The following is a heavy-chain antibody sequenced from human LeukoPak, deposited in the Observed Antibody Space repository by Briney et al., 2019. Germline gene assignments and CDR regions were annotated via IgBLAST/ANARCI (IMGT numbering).Heavy chain of an antibody. V-gene: IGHV4-34*01. J-gene: IGHJ4*02. CDR3: ARGGGGYCSSTSCYLHPFDY. D-gene: IGHD2-2*01. CDR2: INHSGST. Sequence: SETLSLTCAVYGGSFSGYYWNWFRQSPGKGLEWIGEINHSGSTNYNPSLKSRVTISVDTSKNQFSLKLSSVTAADTAVYYCARGGGGYCSSTSCYLHPFDYWGQGTLVTVSS. CDR1: GGSFSGYY.